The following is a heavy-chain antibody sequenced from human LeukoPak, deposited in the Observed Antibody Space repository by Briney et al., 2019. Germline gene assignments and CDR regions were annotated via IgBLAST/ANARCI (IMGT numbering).Heavy chain of an antibody. Sequence: ASVKVSCKASGYTFTGYYMHWVRQAPGQGLEWMGWINPNSGGTNYAQKFQGRVTMTRDTSISTAYMELSSLRSEDTAVYYCARDSHHQDGYNYPLDDWGQGTLVTVSS. V-gene: IGHV1-2*02. CDR2: INPNSGGT. CDR3: ARDSHHQDGYNYPLDD. D-gene: IGHD5-24*01. J-gene: IGHJ4*02. CDR1: GYTFTGYY.